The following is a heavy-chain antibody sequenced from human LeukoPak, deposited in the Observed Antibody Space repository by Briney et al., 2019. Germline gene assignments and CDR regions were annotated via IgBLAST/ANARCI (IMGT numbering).Heavy chain of an antibody. V-gene: IGHV1-69*04. CDR3: ARGWDSSGWYGWFDP. CDR2: IIPILGIA. Sequence: ASVKVSCKASGGTFSSYAISWVRQAPGQGLEWMGRIIPILGIANYAQKFQGRVTITADKSTSTAYMELSRLRSDDTAVYYCARGWDSSGWYGWFDPWGQGTLVTVSS. D-gene: IGHD6-19*01. CDR1: GGTFSSYA. J-gene: IGHJ5*02.